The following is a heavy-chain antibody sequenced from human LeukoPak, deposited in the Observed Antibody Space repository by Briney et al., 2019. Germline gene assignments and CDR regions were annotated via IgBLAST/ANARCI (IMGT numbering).Heavy chain of an antibody. D-gene: IGHD6-19*01. CDR3: ASTSGWYEPIDY. CDR2: ISNDGDNK. Sequence: SGGSLRLSCVASGFTFSAYGMQWVRQAPGKGLEWVAVISNDGDNKYYSNSVKGRFTISRDSSKNTLYLQMNSLRPEDTAVYSCASTSGWYEPIDYWGQGTLVTVSS. CDR1: GFTFSAYG. J-gene: IGHJ4*02. V-gene: IGHV3-30*03.